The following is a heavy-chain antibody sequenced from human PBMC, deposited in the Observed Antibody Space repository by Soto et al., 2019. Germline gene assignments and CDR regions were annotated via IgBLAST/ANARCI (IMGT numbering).Heavy chain of an antibody. Sequence: QVQLVQSGAEVKKPGSSVKVSCKASGGTFSSYAISWVRQAPGQGLEWMGGIIPIFGTANYAQKFQGRVTITADESPSTGYMEVSSLRSEDRAVYYCARGGDIQLWFDYWGQGTLVNVSS. CDR2: IIPIFGTA. V-gene: IGHV1-69*01. J-gene: IGHJ4*02. D-gene: IGHD5-18*01. CDR1: GGTFSSYA. CDR3: ARGGDIQLWFDY.